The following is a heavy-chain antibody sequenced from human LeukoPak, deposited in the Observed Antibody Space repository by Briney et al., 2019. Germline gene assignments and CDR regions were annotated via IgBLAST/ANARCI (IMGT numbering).Heavy chain of an antibody. V-gene: IGHV1-2*02. CDR1: GYTFTGYY. J-gene: IGHJ3*01. CDR3: ARSPRDGYIGGGD. Sequence: ASVKVSCKASGYTFTGYYMHWVRQAPGQGREWRGWVNPYSGGTNYAQKFQGRVTMTRDTSISTAYMELSRLRSDDTAVYYCARSPRDGYIGGGDWGQGTMVTVSS. CDR2: VNPYSGGT. D-gene: IGHD5-24*01.